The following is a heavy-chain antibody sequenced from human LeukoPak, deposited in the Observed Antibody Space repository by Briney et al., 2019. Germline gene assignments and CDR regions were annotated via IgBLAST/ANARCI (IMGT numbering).Heavy chain of an antibody. CDR3: ARERGWVEYYYDSSGHIDY. J-gene: IGHJ4*02. D-gene: IGHD3-22*01. Sequence: GGSLRLSCAASGFTFSSYWMSWVRQAPGKGLEWVANIKQDGSEKYYADSVKGRFTISRDNAKNSLYLQTNSLRAEDTAVYYCARERGWVEYYYDSSGHIDYWGQGILVTVSS. V-gene: IGHV3-7*01. CDR1: GFTFSSYW. CDR2: IKQDGSEK.